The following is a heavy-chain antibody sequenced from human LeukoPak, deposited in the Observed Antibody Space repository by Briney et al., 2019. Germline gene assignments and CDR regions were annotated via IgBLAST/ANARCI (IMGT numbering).Heavy chain of an antibody. J-gene: IGHJ4*02. CDR2: ISNTGNNI. Sequence: SGGSLRLSCAASGFIFSSYEMNWVRQAPGKGLKWVSSISNTGNNIYYADSVKGRFTISRDNAKNSLYLQMDNLRAEDTAVYYCARGLTQSTVTLGYWGQGTLVTVSS. CDR3: ARGLTQSTVTLGY. V-gene: IGHV3-48*03. CDR1: GFIFSSYE. D-gene: IGHD4-17*01.